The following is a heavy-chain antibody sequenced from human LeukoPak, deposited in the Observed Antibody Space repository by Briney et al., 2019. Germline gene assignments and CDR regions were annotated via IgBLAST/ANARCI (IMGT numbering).Heavy chain of an antibody. J-gene: IGHJ3*02. V-gene: IGHV3-23*01. D-gene: IGHD3-9*01. CDR3: ATRNYDILTGSRIGRAFDI. Sequence: PGGSLRLSCAASGFTFSSYAVSWVRQAPGKGLEWVSAISGSGGSTYYADSVKGRFTISRDNSKNTLYLQMNSLRAEDTAVYYCATRNYDILTGSRIGRAFDIWGQGTMVTVSS. CDR2: ISGSGGST. CDR1: GFTFSSYA.